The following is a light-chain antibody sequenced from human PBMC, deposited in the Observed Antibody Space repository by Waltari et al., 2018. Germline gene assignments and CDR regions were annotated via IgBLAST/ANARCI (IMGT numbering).Light chain of an antibody. V-gene: IGLV2-14*03. CDR2: DVN. J-gene: IGLJ3*02. Sequence: QSALTQPASVSGSPGQSIIISCTGTTNDLGGYTYVSCYQQHPGKAPNLMIYDVNSRPSGVSSRFSGSKSGSTASLIISGLQAEDEADYYCCSFTRSSTWVFGGGTKVTVL. CDR1: TNDLGGYTY. CDR3: CSFTRSSTWV.